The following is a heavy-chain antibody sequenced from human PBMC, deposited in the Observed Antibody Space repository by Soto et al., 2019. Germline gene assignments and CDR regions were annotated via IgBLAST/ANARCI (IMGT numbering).Heavy chain of an antibody. CDR1: GVTFSSYR. D-gene: IGHD6-13*01. V-gene: IGHV1-69*13. CDR3: VRDSGAKLSSS. Sequence: GSSVKVSFKASGVTFSSYRINWVRQVPGQGLEWVGGIVPIYRTADYAQKFQGRVTITADESARTSYMELRSLKSQDTAVYYCVRDSGAKLSSSWGQGTLVTVSS. J-gene: IGHJ4*02. CDR2: IVPIYRTA.